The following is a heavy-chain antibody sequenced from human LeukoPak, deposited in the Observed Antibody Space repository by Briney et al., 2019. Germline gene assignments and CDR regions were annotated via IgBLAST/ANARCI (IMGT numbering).Heavy chain of an antibody. J-gene: IGHJ5*02. CDR2: IYYSGST. Sequence: SETLSLTCTVPGGPISSYYWSWIRKPPGKGLVWIGYIYYSGSTNYNPSLKSRVTISVDTSKNQFSLKLSSVTAADTAVYYCARGSSIFGVVRNWFDPWGQGTLVTVSS. D-gene: IGHD3-3*01. CDR3: ARGSSIFGVVRNWFDP. CDR1: GGPISSYY. V-gene: IGHV4-59*08.